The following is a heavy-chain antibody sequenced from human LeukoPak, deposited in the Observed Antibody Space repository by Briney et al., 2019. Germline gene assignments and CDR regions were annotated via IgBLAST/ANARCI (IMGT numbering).Heavy chain of an antibody. J-gene: IGHJ4*02. CDR1: GLSVRGSY. CDR3: ARDTSSGTHFDY. CDR2: MYSGDRT. V-gene: IGHV3-53*01. D-gene: IGHD6-25*01. Sequence: PGGSLRLSCVASGLSVRGSYMSWVRPAPGKGLEWVSVMYSGDRTYYADSVKGRFTISRDTSKNTLYLQMNSLRAEDTAVYYCARDTSSGTHFDYWGQGTLVTVSS.